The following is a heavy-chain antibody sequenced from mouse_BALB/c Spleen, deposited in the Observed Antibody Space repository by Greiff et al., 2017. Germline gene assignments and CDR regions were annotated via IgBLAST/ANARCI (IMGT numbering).Heavy chain of an antibody. CDR2: IYPGDGDT. V-gene: IGHV1-80*01. CDR1: GYAFSSYW. D-gene: IGHD2-3*01. J-gene: IGHJ4*01. Sequence: GQLQESGAELVRPGSSVKISCKASGYAFSSYWMNWVKQRPGQGLEWIGQIYPGDGDTNYNGKFKGKATLTADKSSSTAYMQLSSLTSEDSAVYFCARDGYYGYAMDYWGQGTSVTVSS. CDR3: ARDGYYGYAMDY.